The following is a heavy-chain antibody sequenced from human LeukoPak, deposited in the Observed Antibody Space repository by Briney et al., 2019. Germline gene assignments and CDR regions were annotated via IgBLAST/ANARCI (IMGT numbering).Heavy chain of an antibody. Sequence: GGSLRLSCAASGFTFSSYAMHWVRQAPGKGLEWVAVISYDGSNKYYADSVKGRFAISRDNSKNTLYLQMNSLSAEDTAVYYCAKDSSGRVVIFGMDVWGQGTTVTVSS. D-gene: IGHD3-3*01. CDR1: GFTFSSYA. CDR3: AKDSSGRVVIFGMDV. V-gene: IGHV3-30*09. CDR2: ISYDGSNK. J-gene: IGHJ6*02.